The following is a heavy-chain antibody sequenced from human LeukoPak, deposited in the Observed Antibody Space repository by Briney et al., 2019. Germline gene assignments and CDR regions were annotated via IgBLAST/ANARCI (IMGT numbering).Heavy chain of an antibody. D-gene: IGHD6-13*01. CDR3: ARWRGSSSWLARYYYYGMDV. V-gene: IGHV5-10-1*01. Sequence: GESLQISCKGSGYSFTSYWISWVRQMPGKGLEWMGRIDPSDSYTNYSPSFQGHVTISADKSISTAYLRWSSLKASDTAMYYCARWRGSSSWLARYYYYGMDVWGQGTTVTVSS. CDR1: GYSFTSYW. CDR2: IDPSDSYT. J-gene: IGHJ6*02.